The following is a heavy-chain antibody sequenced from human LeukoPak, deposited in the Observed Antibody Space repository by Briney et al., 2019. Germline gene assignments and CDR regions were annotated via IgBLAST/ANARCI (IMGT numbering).Heavy chain of an antibody. CDR3: VKDVGGSYAFDY. CDR1: GFTFSRFA. J-gene: IGHJ4*02. V-gene: IGHV3-64D*09. Sequence: GGSLRLSCSASGFTFSRFAMHWVRQAPGKGLEYVSGINDNGGRTHYGDSVKGRFSISRDNSKNTLHLQMSTLRAEDTALYYCVKDVGGSYAFDYWGQGILVTVAS. CDR2: INDNGGRT. D-gene: IGHD1-26*01.